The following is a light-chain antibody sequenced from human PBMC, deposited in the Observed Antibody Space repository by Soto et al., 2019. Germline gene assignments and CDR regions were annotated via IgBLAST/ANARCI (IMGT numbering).Light chain of an antibody. V-gene: IGLV2-14*01. CDR2: DVN. J-gene: IGLJ1*01. CDR3: SSYTVSSTQFV. Sequence: QSALTQPASVSGSPGQSITISCTGISSDIGAYKYVSWYQQRPGKAPKVIIYDVNNRPSGVSHRFSASKSGNTASLTISGLQAEDEADYYCSSYTVSSTQFVFGTGTKLTV. CDR1: SSDIGAYKY.